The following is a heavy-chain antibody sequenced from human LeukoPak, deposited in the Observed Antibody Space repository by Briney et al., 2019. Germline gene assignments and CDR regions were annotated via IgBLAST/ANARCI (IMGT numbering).Heavy chain of an antibody. CDR3: VRGHDYGDLYYYYMDV. D-gene: IGHD4-17*01. J-gene: IGHJ6*03. CDR2: IYYSGST. V-gene: IGHV4-59*01. Sequence: SETLSLTCTVSGGSISSYYWSWIRQPPGKGLEWIGYIYYSGSTNYNPSLKSRVTISVDTSKNQFSLKLSSVTAADTAVYYCVRGHDYGDLYYYYMDVWGKGTTVTVSS. CDR1: GGSISSYY.